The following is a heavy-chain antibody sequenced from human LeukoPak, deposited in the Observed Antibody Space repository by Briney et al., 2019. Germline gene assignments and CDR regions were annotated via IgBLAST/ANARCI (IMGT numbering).Heavy chain of an antibody. D-gene: IGHD1-26*01. CDR1: GYSFSSHW. V-gene: IGHV5-51*01. Sequence: GESLKISCKGSGYSFSSHWIAWVRQMPGKGLEWMGIIYPGDSDTRYSPSFQGQVTISADRSISTAYLQWSSLKASDTAMYYCARPPYSGSYYHAFDIWGQGTMVTVSS. CDR3: ARPPYSGSYYHAFDI. CDR2: IYPGDSDT. J-gene: IGHJ3*02.